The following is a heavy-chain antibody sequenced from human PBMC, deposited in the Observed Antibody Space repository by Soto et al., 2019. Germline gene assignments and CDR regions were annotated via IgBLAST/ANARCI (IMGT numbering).Heavy chain of an antibody. D-gene: IGHD5-12*01. Sequence: QVTLKESGPVLVKLTETLTLTCTVSGFSLSNVRMGVSWIRQPPGKALEWLAHIFSNDEKSYSTSLKSRLTISRDTSKSQVVLTMTNMDPVDTATYYCARTTITSFLFDYWGQGTLVTVSS. CDR1: GFSLSNVRMG. J-gene: IGHJ4*02. CDR2: IFSNDEK. V-gene: IGHV2-26*01. CDR3: ARTTITSFLFDY.